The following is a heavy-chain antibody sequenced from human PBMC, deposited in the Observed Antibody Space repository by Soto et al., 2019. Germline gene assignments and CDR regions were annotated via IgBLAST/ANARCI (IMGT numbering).Heavy chain of an antibody. CDR1: GFTFSSYA. CDR2: ISGSGGST. Sequence: PGGSLRLSCAASGFTFSSYAMSWVRQAPGKGLEWVSAISGSGGSTYYADSVKGRFTISRDNSKNTLYLQMNSLRAEDTAVYYCAKDRAGYCSGGSCYKGNNWFDPWGQGTLVTVSS. D-gene: IGHD2-15*01. J-gene: IGHJ5*02. V-gene: IGHV3-23*01. CDR3: AKDRAGYCSGGSCYKGNNWFDP.